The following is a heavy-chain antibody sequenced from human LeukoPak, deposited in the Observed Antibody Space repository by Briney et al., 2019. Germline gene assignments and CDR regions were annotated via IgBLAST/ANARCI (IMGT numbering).Heavy chain of an antibody. CDR1: GFTFSSHT. Sequence: GGSLRLSCAASGFTFSSHTMNWVRQAPGKGLEWISSISTDSLTIKYADFVSGQFTISRDNAEHLLFLQMNSLRAEDTAVYYCARKAQTGSHSGPFDIWGQGTLVTVSS. D-gene: IGHD1-26*01. J-gene: IGHJ3*02. CDR3: ARKAQTGSHSGPFDI. CDR2: ISTDSLTI. V-gene: IGHV3-48*04.